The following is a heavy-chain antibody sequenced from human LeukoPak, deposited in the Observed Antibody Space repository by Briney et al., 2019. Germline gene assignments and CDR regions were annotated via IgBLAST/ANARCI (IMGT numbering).Heavy chain of an antibody. D-gene: IGHD4-17*01. J-gene: IGHJ4*02. V-gene: IGHV1-18*04. Sequence: ASVKVSCKASGYTYTSYGISWVRQAPGQGLEWMGWISAYNGNTNYAQKLQGGVTMTTDTSTSTAYMELRSLRSDDTAVYYCARGWYDYGDFSVFDYWGQGTLVTVSS. CDR2: ISAYNGNT. CDR3: ARGWYDYGDFSVFDY. CDR1: GYTYTSYG.